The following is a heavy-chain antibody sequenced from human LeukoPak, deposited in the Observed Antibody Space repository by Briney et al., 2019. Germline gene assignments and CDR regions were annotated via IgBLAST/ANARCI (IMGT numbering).Heavy chain of an antibody. D-gene: IGHD4-17*01. J-gene: IGHJ4*02. V-gene: IGHV1-69*01. CDR3: AKNDYGDYLFDY. CDR2: IIPIFGTA. Sequence: ASMKVSCKASGGTFSSYAISWVRQAPGQGLEWMGGIIPIFGTANYAQKFQGRVTITADESTSTAYMELSSLRSEDTAVYYCAKNDYGDYLFDYWGQGTLVTVSS. CDR1: GGTFSSYA.